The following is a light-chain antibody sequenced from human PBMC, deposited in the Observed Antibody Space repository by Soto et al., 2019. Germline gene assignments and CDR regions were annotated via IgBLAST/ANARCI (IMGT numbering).Light chain of an antibody. CDR3: SSYTSSNTLV. J-gene: IGLJ1*01. V-gene: IGLV2-14*01. CDR1: SSDIGGYNY. Sequence: QSVLTQPASVSGSPGQSITISCTGGSSDIGGYNYVSWFQQHPGKVPKLMIYEVTNRPSGVSNRFSGSKSGSMASLTISGLQAEDEADYYCSSYTSSNTLVFGTGTKVTVL. CDR2: EVT.